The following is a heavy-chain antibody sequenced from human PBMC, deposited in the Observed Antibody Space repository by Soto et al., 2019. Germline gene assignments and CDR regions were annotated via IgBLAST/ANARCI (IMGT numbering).Heavy chain of an antibody. J-gene: IGHJ4*02. Sequence: TSVKVTCKASGGSLGSYAISWVRQAPGQGLEWMGGIIPIFGTPSYAQKFQGRVTITADESTSTAYMELSSLRSEDTAVYYCAREYRSSSGRFDNWGQGTLVTVSS. D-gene: IGHD6-6*01. CDR2: IIPIFGTP. V-gene: IGHV1-69*01. CDR1: GGSLGSYA. CDR3: AREYRSSSGRFDN.